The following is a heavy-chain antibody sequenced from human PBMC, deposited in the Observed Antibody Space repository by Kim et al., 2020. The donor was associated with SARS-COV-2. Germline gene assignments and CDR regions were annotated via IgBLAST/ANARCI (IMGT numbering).Heavy chain of an antibody. CDR3: ARALDSSGYYPDAFDI. V-gene: IGHV1-69*04. D-gene: IGHD3-22*01. Sequence: KFPGRITITADKSTNTAYMELGSLRSEDTAVYYCARALDSSGYYPDAFDIWGQGTMVTVSS. J-gene: IGHJ3*02.